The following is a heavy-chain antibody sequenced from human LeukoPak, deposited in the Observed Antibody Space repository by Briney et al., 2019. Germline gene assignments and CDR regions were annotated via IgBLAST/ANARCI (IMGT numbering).Heavy chain of an antibody. CDR3: ARDHYYDGRGQFDP. CDR1: GGSVTSGTYH. J-gene: IGHJ5*02. D-gene: IGHD3-16*01. CDR2: VYFDGGT. Sequence: PSETLSLTCSVSGGSVTSGTYHWGWIRQPPGKGLEWIGSVYFDGGTHYNPSLQSRVTVSVDMSKNQFSLRLSSVTAADTALYYCARDHYYDGRGQFDPWGQGTLVTVSS. V-gene: IGHV4-39*07.